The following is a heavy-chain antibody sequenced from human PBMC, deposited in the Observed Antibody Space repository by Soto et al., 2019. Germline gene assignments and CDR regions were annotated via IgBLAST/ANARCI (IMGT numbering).Heavy chain of an antibody. J-gene: IGHJ6*03. CDR3: ALGMFMDV. D-gene: IGHD3-16*01. CDR1: GVSITTSGHY. Sequence: QVQLQESGPGLVKPSQTLSLSCSVSGVSITTSGHYWNWVRQRPGRGLEWIGYIDSSGTTYYNPSLKTRLAMSVEPSTNQLSLKLSSVTAADTALYFCALGMFMDVWGRGTTVIVSS. CDR2: IDSSGTT. V-gene: IGHV4-31*03.